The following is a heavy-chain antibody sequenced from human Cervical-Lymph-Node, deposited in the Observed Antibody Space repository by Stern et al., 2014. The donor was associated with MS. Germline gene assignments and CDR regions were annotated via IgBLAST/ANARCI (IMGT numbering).Heavy chain of an antibody. D-gene: IGHD2-21*02. Sequence: VQLVESGAEVKKPGSSVKVSCKASGGMFTSYAVSWVRQAPGQGLEWMGGILPIFVTNYAQRFQARVTIAADESTSTAYMELSGLRSEDTAVYYCATALDDRGDLQHWGQGTLVTVSS. V-gene: IGHV1-69*01. CDR1: GGMFTSYA. CDR2: ILPIFVT. J-gene: IGHJ1*01. CDR3: ATALDDRGDLQH.